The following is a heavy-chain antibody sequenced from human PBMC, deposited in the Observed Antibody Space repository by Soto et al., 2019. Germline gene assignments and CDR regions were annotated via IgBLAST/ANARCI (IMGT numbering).Heavy chain of an antibody. J-gene: IGHJ5*02. CDR2: ISPTGGST. V-gene: IGHV3-23*01. CDR3: AKVKRDMVPTIGAGLAP. Sequence: PGGSLRLSCAGSGYTHTFNTYAMSWVRQAPGKGLEWVAGISPTGGSTYYADSVKGRFTISRDNSKDTLFLQMSSLRVEDAAVYFCAKVKRDMVPTIGAGLAPWARGTLVTVSS. D-gene: IGHD5-12*01. CDR1: GYTHTFNTYA.